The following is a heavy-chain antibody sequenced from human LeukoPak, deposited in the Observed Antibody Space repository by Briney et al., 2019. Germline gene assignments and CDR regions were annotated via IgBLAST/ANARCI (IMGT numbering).Heavy chain of an antibody. CDR3: ASARSSLCYRPLHYGMAG. Sequence: SVTLSLTCGVYGGSFSGYYWSWIRQPPGKGLEWIGEINHSGSTNYNPSLKGRVTIPVDTSQNQFSLKLSSVTAADTAVYNRASARSSLCYRPLHYGMAGRG. J-gene: IGHJ6*01. CDR2: INHSGST. V-gene: IGHV4-34*01. D-gene: IGHD6-19*01. CDR1: GGSFSGYY.